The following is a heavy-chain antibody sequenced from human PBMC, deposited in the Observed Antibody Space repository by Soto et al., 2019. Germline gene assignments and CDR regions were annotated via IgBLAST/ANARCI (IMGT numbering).Heavy chain of an antibody. CDR2: ISAYNGYT. V-gene: IGHV1-18*01. CDR1: GYTFTTYG. CDR3: AIDSPPVDS. Sequence: QVQLVQSGAEVKKPGASVKVSCKASGYTFTTYGISWVRQATGQGLEWLGWISAYNGYTNYAQKHQGRVTMSTDTSTSTAYMELMSLRSDDTAVYSYAIDSPPVDSWGQGTLVSVSS. J-gene: IGHJ4*02.